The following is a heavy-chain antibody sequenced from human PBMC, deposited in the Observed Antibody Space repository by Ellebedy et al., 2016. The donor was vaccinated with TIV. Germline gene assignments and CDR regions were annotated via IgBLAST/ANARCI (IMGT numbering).Heavy chain of an antibody. D-gene: IGHD3-16*01. J-gene: IGHJ3*02. CDR2: IRHVGGEK. CDR3: ASGHRGISFGI. V-gene: IGHV3-7*03. Sequence: PGGSLRLSCAASGFTLRSYWKSWVRQVRQAQGKGLEWVAHIRHVGGEKSYVDSVKGRFTISRDNAKNSMYLQMNSLRDEDTAVYYCASGHRGISFGIWGQGTMVTVSS. CDR1: GFTLRSYW.